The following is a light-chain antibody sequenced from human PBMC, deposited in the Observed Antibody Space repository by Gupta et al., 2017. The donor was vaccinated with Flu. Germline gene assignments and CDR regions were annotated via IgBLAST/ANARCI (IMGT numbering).Light chain of an antibody. Sequence: EIVLTQSPGTLSLSPGERATLSCRASQSVSSSYLAWYQQKPGQAPRLLIYGASSRATGIPDRFSGSGSGTDFTLTISRLEAEDFAVYYCQQYGSPPNFGQGTKMEIK. CDR1: QSVSSSY. V-gene: IGKV3-20*01. J-gene: IGKJ2*01. CDR3: QQYGSPPN. CDR2: GAS.